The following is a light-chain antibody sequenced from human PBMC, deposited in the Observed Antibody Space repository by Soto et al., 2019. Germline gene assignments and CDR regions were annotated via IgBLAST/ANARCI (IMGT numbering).Light chain of an antibody. V-gene: IGKV1-33*01. J-gene: IGKJ2*01. Sequence: DIQMTQSPSSLSASVGDRVTITCQASQDINSYLNWYQQKPGKAPKLLIYDASKLETGVPSRFSGRGSGTDFTFTISSLQPEDIATYFCQQFDNLPFTFGQGTKLEIK. CDR1: QDINSY. CDR2: DAS. CDR3: QQFDNLPFT.